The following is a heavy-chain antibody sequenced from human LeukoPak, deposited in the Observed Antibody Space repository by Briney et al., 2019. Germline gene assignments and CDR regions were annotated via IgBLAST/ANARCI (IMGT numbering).Heavy chain of an antibody. Sequence: PGRSLRLSCAASGFTFSSYGMPWVRQAPGKGLEWVAVIWYDGSNKYYADSVKGRFTISRDNAKNSLYLQMNSLRAEDTALYHCARAGAFGVASDAFDIWGQGTMVTVSS. CDR1: GFTFSSYG. CDR2: IWYDGSNK. CDR3: ARAGAFGVASDAFDI. V-gene: IGHV3-33*03. J-gene: IGHJ3*02. D-gene: IGHD3-3*01.